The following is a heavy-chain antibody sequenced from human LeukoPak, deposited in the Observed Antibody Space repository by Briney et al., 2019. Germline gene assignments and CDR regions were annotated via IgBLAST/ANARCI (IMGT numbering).Heavy chain of an antibody. D-gene: IGHD2-2*01. V-gene: IGHV3-30*18. CDR1: GFTFSSYG. Sequence: GGSLRLSCAASGFTFSSYGMHRVRQAPGKGLEWVAVISYDGSNKYYADSVKGRFTISRDNSKNTLYLQMNSLRAEDTAVYYCAKDDDVVVPAAISGPDYWGQGTLVTVSS. J-gene: IGHJ4*02. CDR2: ISYDGSNK. CDR3: AKDDDVVVPAAISGPDY.